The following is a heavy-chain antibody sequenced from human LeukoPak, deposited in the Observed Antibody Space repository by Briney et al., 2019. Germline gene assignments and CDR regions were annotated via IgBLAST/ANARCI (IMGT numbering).Heavy chain of an antibody. CDR2: ISGSNGNT. D-gene: IGHD3-10*01. CDR3: ARSGRGTYYYFDL. J-gene: IGHJ4*02. V-gene: IGHV1-18*01. CDR1: SYPFTRYG. Sequence: ASVKVSCKASSYPFTRYGISWVRQAPGQGLEWMGWISGSNGNTNYAQKFLGRVTMTADTSTSTAYMELRSLTSGDTAVYYCARSGRGTYYYFDLWGQGTLVTVSS.